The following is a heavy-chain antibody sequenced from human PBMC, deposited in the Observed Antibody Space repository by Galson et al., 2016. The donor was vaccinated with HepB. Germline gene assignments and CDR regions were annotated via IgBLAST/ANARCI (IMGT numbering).Heavy chain of an antibody. D-gene: IGHD6-6*01. CDR3: VRLIATPVYGLDV. V-gene: IGHV6-1*01. Sequence: CAISGDSVSSSTAAWNWIRQSPSRGLEWLGRTYYRSKWYLEYAASVKSRITISPDTSKNQFSLQLNSVTPEDTAVYYCVRLIATPVYGLDVWGQGTTVTVSS. J-gene: IGHJ6*02. CDR2: TYYRSKWYL. CDR1: GDSVSSSTAA.